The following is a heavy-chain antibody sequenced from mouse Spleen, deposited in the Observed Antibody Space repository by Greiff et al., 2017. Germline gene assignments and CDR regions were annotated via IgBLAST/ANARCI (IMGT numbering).Heavy chain of an antibody. J-gene: IGHJ2*01. CDR2: IYPGDGDT. Sequence: QVQLQQSGAELVRPGASVTLSCKASGYAFSSSWMNWVKQRPGKGLEWIGRIYPGDGDTNYNGKFKGKATLTADKSSSTAYMQLSSLTSEDSAVYFCATTGYFDYWGQGTTLTVSS. V-gene: IGHV1-82*01. D-gene: IGHD4-1*02. CDR1: GYAFSSSW. CDR3: ATTGYFDY.